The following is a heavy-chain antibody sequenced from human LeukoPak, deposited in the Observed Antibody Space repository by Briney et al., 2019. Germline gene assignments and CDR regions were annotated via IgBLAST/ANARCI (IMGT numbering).Heavy chain of an antibody. CDR2: ISYDGSNK. V-gene: IGHV3-30*01. D-gene: IGHD6-6*01. CDR1: GFTFSSYA. CDR3: ARGEGGSSYYFDY. Sequence: VQPGRSLILSCAASGFTFSSYAMHWVRQAPGKGLEWVAVISYDGSNKYYADSVKGRFTISRDNSKNTLYLQMNSLRAEDTAVYYCARGEGGSSYYFDYWGQGTLVTVSS. J-gene: IGHJ4*02.